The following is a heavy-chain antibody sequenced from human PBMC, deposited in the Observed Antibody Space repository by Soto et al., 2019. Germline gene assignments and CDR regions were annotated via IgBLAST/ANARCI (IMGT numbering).Heavy chain of an antibody. CDR1: GFTFSSYA. J-gene: IGHJ1*01. D-gene: IGHD6-19*01. CDR2: ISGSGGST. Sequence: GGSLRLSCAASGFTFSSYAMSWVRQAPGKGLEWVSAISGSGGSTYYADSVKGRFTISRDNSKNTLYLQMNSLRAEDTAVYYCAKEGIAVAGTRGYFQHWGQGTLVTVSS. V-gene: IGHV3-23*01. CDR3: AKEGIAVAGTRGYFQH.